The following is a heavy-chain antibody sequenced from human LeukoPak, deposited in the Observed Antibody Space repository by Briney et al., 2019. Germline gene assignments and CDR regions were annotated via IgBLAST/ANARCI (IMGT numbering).Heavy chain of an antibody. Sequence: SQTLSLTCTVSGGSISSGDYYWSWIRQPPGKGLEWIGYIYYSGSTYYNPSLKSRVTISVDTSKNQFPLKLSSVTAADTAVYYCARGVVVVPAATNNWFDPWGQGTLVTVSS. D-gene: IGHD2-2*01. V-gene: IGHV4-30-4*01. CDR3: ARGVVVVPAATNNWFDP. CDR1: GGSISSGDYY. J-gene: IGHJ5*02. CDR2: IYYSGST.